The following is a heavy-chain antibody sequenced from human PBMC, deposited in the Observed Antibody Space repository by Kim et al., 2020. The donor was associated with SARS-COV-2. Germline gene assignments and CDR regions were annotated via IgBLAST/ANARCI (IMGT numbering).Heavy chain of an antibody. V-gene: IGHV3-73*01. CDR1: GFTFSGSD. J-gene: IGHJ4*02. CDR3: TRGYISGWYEPGY. Sequence: GGSLRLSCAASGFTFSGSDIHWVRQASGKGLEWVGRIRSKTNNYAAAFAAALKGRFTVSRDDSKNTAYLQMNSLKTEDTAVYFCTRGYISGWYEPGYWGQGTLVTVSS. CDR2: IRSKTNNYAA. D-gene: IGHD6-13*01.